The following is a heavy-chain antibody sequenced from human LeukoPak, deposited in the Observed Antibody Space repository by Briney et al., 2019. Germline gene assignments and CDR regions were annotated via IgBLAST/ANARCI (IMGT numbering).Heavy chain of an antibody. J-gene: IGHJ5*02. CDR1: GFTFNIYT. D-gene: IGHD3-3*01. Sequence: GGSLRLSCAASGFTFNIYTMSWVRQPPGKGLEWVSGNSGGGDNTDYADSVKGRFTISRDNSKNTLYLQMNSLGAEDTAIYYCAKGYDFWSGYYSSWGQGTLVTVSS. CDR3: AKGYDFWSGYYSS. CDR2: NSGGGDNT. V-gene: IGHV3-23*01.